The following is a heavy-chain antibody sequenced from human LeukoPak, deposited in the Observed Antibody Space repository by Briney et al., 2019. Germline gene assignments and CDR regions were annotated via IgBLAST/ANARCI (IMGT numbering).Heavy chain of an antibody. Sequence: KPSETLSLTCTVSGGSISSYYWSWIRQPAGKGLEWIGRIYTSGSTNYNPSLKSRVTMSVDTSKNQFSLKLSSVTAADTAVYYCARDSSYYYGSGSPNWFDPWGQGTLVTVSS. CDR3: ARDSSYYYGSGSPNWFDP. J-gene: IGHJ5*02. CDR1: GGSISSYY. CDR2: IYTSGST. V-gene: IGHV4-4*07. D-gene: IGHD3-10*01.